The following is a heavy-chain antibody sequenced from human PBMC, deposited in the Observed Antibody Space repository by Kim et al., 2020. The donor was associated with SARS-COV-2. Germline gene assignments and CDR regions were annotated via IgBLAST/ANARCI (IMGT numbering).Heavy chain of an antibody. D-gene: IGHD6-19*01. CDR1: GDSVSSNSDA. J-gene: IGHJ4*02. CDR2: TYYRSKWYN. V-gene: IGHV6-1*01. Sequence: SQTLSLTCAISGDSVSSNSDAWNWIRQSPSRGLEWLGRTYYRSKWYNDYALSVKSRVTINPDTSKNHFSLQLNSVTPEDTTVYYCAREGWLVGFDYWGQGTLVTVSS. CDR3: AREGWLVGFDY.